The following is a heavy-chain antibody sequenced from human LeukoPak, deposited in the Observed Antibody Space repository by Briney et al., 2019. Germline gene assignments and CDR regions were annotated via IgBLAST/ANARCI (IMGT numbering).Heavy chain of an antibody. CDR2: VNNDGSGT. J-gene: IGHJ4*02. Sequence: GGSLRLSCVASGFTFSNYWRHWVRQAPGKGLVWVARVNNDGSGTIYADSVKGRFTISRDNAKNTVFLQMNSLRAEDTALYYCARGGYQHGYDYWGQGARVTVSS. D-gene: IGHD2-2*01. CDR1: GFTFSNYW. CDR3: ARGGYQHGYDY. V-gene: IGHV3-74*01.